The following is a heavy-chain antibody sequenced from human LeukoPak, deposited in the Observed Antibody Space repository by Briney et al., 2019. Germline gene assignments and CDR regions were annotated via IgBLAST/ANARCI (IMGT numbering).Heavy chain of an antibody. V-gene: IGHV3-21*01. J-gene: IGHJ4*02. CDR3: ARGRYSGSYLLDY. CDR2: ISSSSTYR. Sequence: GGSLRLSCAASGFTFSSYSMSWVRQAPGKGLEWVSSISSSSTYRYYAASVKGRFTISRDNAKSSLYLQMNSLRAEDTALYYCARGRYSGSYLLDYWGQGTLVTVSS. D-gene: IGHD1-26*01. CDR1: GFTFSSYS.